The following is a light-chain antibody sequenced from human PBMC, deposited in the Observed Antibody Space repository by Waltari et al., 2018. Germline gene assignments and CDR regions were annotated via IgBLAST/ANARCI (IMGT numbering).Light chain of an antibody. J-gene: IGLJ2*01. CDR1: SSYVGGYNY. CDR2: DVT. V-gene: IGLV2-8*01. CDR3: SSYGGSNNLI. Sequence: QSALTQPPSASGSPGQSVTISCTGTSSYVGGYNYVSWYQPLPGPAPNLMIYDVTQRPSGVPDRFSGSKSGNTASLTVSGLQAEDEADYYCSSYGGSNNLIFGGGTKLTVL.